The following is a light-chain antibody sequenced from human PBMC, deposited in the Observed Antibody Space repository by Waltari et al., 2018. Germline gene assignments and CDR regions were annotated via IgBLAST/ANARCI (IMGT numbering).Light chain of an antibody. V-gene: IGKV3-11*01. CDR3: QQRSNWPRMYT. Sequence: EIVLTQSPATLSLSPGARATLSCRASQSVSSYLAWYQQKPGQAPRLLIYDASNMATGIPARFSGSGSGTDFTLTISSLEPEDFAVYYCQQRSNWPRMYTFGQGTKLEIK. CDR2: DAS. CDR1: QSVSSY. J-gene: IGKJ2*01.